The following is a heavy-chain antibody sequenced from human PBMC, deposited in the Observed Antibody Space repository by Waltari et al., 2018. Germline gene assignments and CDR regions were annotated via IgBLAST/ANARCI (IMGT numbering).Heavy chain of an antibody. D-gene: IGHD2-2*01. CDR1: GGTFSSYA. CDR2: TIPIFGTA. J-gene: IGHJ3*02. Sequence: QVQLVQSGAEVKKPGSSVKVSCKASGGTFSSYAISWVRQAPGQGLEWMGGTIPIFGTANYAQKFQGRVTITTDESTSTAYMELSSLRSEDTAVYYCARYVVVPAAIDDAFDIWGQGTMVTVSS. CDR3: ARYVVVPAAIDDAFDI. V-gene: IGHV1-69*05.